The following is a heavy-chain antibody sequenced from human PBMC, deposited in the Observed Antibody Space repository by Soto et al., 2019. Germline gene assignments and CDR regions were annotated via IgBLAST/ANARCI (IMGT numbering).Heavy chain of an antibody. D-gene: IGHD3-3*01. CDR2: ISYDGSNK. V-gene: IGHV3-30-3*01. CDR1: GSTFSSYA. CDR3: ARDGSILEWVNPPPFDY. J-gene: IGHJ4*02. Sequence: GGSLRLSCAASGSTFSSYAMHWVRQAPGKGLEWVAVISYDGSNKYYADSVKGRFTISRDNSKNTLYLQMNSLRAEDTAVYYCARDGSILEWVNPPPFDYWGQGTLVTVSS.